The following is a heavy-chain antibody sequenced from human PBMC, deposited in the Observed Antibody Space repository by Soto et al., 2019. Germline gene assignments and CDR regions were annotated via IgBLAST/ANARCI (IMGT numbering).Heavy chain of an antibody. D-gene: IGHD1-26*01. V-gene: IGHV3-21*06. CDR3: ARYSVGWYEY. J-gene: IGHJ5*01. Sequence: GGSLRLSCEASGFRFSYYTMSWVRQAPGKGLQWVSSISSGGSFIHVAESLKGRLTVSRDNAKNSVSLELSSLRAEDTAVYYCARYSVGWYEYWGQGTLVTVSS. CDR2: ISSGGSFI. CDR1: GFRFSYYT.